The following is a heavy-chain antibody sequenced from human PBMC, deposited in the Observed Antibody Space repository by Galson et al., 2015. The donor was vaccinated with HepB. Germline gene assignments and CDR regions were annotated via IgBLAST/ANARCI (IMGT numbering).Heavy chain of an antibody. Sequence: SLRLSCAVSGFAFSSSAMAWVRQAPGKGLEWVASISGTGVGTYYADSVKGRFTVSRDNSKNTLYLQMNSLRAEDTAVYFCAKVYGSGWGNFDYWGQGTLVTVSS. CDR3: AKVYGSGWGNFDY. CDR1: GFAFSSSA. D-gene: IGHD6-19*01. CDR2: ISGTGVGT. V-gene: IGHV3-23*01. J-gene: IGHJ4*02.